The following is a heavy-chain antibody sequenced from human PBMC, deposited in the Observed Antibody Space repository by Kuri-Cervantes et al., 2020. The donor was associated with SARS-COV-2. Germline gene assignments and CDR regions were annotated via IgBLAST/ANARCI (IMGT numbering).Heavy chain of an antibody. D-gene: IGHD3-3*01. CDR1: GGSISSYY. CDR3: ARHQSGYFDY. CDR2: IYHSGST. J-gene: IGHJ4*02. V-gene: IGHV4-38-2*02. Sequence: SETLSLTCTVSGGSISSYYWGWIRQPPGKGLEWIGSIYHSGSTYYNPSLKSRVTISVDTSKNQFSLKLSSVTAADTAVYYCARHQSGYFDYWGQGTLVTVSS.